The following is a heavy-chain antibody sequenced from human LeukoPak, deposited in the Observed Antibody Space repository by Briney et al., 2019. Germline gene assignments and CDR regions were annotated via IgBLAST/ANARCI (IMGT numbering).Heavy chain of an antibody. V-gene: IGHV1-69*13. CDR1: GYTFNSYD. Sequence: SVKVSCKASGYTFNSYDIHWVRQATGQGLEWMGGIIPLFGTAHYAQNFQDRVTITADEPTGTVYMELTSLKSDDTAVYYCARGPMVRGLFLVKTPIYDYHDMDIWGKGTTVTVSS. CDR2: IIPLFGTA. D-gene: IGHD3-10*01. J-gene: IGHJ6*03. CDR3: ARGPMVRGLFLVKTPIYDYHDMDI.